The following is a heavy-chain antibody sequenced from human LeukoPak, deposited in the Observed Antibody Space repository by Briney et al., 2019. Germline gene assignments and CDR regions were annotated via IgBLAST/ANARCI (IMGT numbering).Heavy chain of an antibody. CDR1: GGSFSGYY. Sequence: SETLSLTCAVYGGSFSGYYWSWIRQPPGKGLEWIGEINHSGSTNYNPSLKSRVTISVDTSKNQFSLKLSSVTAADTAVYYCAISSPGGAGTNYWGQGTLVTVSS. CDR3: AISSPGGAGTNY. CDR2: INHSGST. D-gene: IGHD6-19*01. J-gene: IGHJ4*02. V-gene: IGHV4-34*01.